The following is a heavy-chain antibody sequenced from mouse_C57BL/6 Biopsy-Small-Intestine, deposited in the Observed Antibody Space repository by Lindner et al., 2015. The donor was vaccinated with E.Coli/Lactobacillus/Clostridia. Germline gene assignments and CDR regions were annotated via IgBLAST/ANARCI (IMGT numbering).Heavy chain of an antibody. D-gene: IGHD1-1*01. J-gene: IGHJ1*03. CDR3: ARGYYGSSYGYWYFDV. CDR1: GYSSTGYY. CDR2: IYPYNGLS. V-gene: IGHV1-31*01. Sequence: VQLQESGPELVKPGASVKISCKASGYSSTGYYIHWVKQSHGNILDWIGFIYPYNGLSSYNQKFKGKASLTVDKSSSTAYMELRSLTSEDSAVYFCARGYYGSSYGYWYFDVWGTGTTVTVSS.